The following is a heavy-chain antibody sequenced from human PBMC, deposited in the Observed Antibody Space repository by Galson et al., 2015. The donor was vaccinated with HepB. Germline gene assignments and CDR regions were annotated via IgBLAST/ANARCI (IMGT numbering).Heavy chain of an antibody. CDR3: ARVSCSGDACYSLKY. J-gene: IGHJ4*02. D-gene: IGHD2-15*01. Sequence: SVKVSCKASGYTFITYGITWVRQAPGHGLEWMGWISADYGNTKYAQRFQGRVTMTADTSTSTAYLELRSLRSDDTALYYCARVSCSGDACYSLKYWGQGTLVTVSS. CDR2: ISADYGNT. CDR1: GYTFITYG. V-gene: IGHV1-18*01.